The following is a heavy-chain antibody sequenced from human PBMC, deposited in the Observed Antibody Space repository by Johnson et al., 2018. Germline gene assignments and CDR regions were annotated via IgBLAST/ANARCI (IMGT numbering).Heavy chain of an antibody. CDR1: GFTFSNYA. D-gene: IGHD2-15*01. Sequence: VQLVQSGGGLVEPGGSLRLSCAASGFTFSNYAMSWVRQAPGKGLEWVSAISGRGGSTRSAASVKGRFTISRDNSKNTLYLQMNSLRAEDTAVYYCALYCSVGGCYDMGGAFDIWGQGTMVTVAS. CDR2: ISGRGGST. J-gene: IGHJ3*02. V-gene: IGHV3-23*04. CDR3: ALYCSVGGCYDMGGAFDI.